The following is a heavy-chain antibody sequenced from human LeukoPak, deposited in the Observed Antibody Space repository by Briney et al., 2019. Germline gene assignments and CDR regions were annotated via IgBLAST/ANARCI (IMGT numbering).Heavy chain of an antibody. D-gene: IGHD2-15*01. CDR1: GCTFSSYG. V-gene: IGHV3-33*08. CDR3: ARDAWGYRSGGSCNSGYFDY. Sequence: PGRSLRLSCGASGCTFSSYGMQGVRQAPGKGLEWVAVIWYDGSNKYYADSVKGRFTISRDNSKNTLYLQMNSLRDEDTAVYYCARDAWGYRSGGSCNSGYFDYWGQGTLVTVSS. J-gene: IGHJ4*02. CDR2: IWYDGSNK.